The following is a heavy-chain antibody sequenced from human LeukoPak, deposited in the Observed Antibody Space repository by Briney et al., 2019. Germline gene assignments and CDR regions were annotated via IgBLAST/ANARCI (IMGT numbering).Heavy chain of an antibody. J-gene: IGHJ3*02. CDR1: GGSISSGGYS. CDR3: ARHHHVDAFDI. CDR2: IYHSGST. V-gene: IGHV4-30-2*03. Sequence: PSETLSLTCAVSGGSISSGGYSWSWIRQPPGKGLEWIGYIYHSGSTYYNPSLKSRVTISVDTSKNQFSLKLSSVTAADTAVYYCARHHHVDAFDIWGQGTMVTVSS.